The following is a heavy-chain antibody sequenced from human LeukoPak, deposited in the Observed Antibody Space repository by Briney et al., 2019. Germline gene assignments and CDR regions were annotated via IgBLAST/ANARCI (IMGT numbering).Heavy chain of an antibody. CDR3: ARDLFTLYGGNSGFHFDY. CDR2: INPNSGVT. J-gene: IGHJ4*02. V-gene: IGHV1-2*02. CDR1: GYTFTGYY. D-gene: IGHD4-23*01. Sequence: GASVKVSCKASGYTFTGYYMHWVRQDPGQGLEWIGWINPNSGVTNYAQKFQGRVTMTSDTSISTAYMELSSLRSDDTAVYYCARDLFTLYGGNSGFHFDYWGQGALVTVSS.